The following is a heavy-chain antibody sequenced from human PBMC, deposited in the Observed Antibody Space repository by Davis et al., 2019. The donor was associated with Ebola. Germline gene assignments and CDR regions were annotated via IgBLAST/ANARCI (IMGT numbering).Heavy chain of an antibody. CDR1: GFTFNNYW. V-gene: IGHV3-74*01. CDR2: VSGDGSDT. CDR3: VRGDFYYGVDV. Sequence: GESLKISCAASGFTFNNYWMHWVRQVPGKGLVWVAFVSGDGSDTTYAFSVKGRFTISRDNSNNALFLQMNGLTADDAGVYYCVRGDFYYGVDVWGQGTTVSVSS. J-gene: IGHJ6*02.